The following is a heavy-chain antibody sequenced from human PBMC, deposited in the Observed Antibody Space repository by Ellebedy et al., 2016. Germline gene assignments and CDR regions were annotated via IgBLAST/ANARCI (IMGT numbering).Heavy chain of an antibody. CDR2: ISSSSSYI. CDR1: GFTFSSYS. V-gene: IGHV3-21*01. J-gene: IGHJ4*02. CDR3: ARDGSEWSRDY. D-gene: IGHD3-3*01. Sequence: GGSLRLXXAASGFTFSSYSMNWVCQAPGKGLEWVSSISSSSSYIYYADSVKGRFTISRDNAKNSLFLQMNSLRVEDTAVYYCARDGSEWSRDYWGQGTLVTVSS.